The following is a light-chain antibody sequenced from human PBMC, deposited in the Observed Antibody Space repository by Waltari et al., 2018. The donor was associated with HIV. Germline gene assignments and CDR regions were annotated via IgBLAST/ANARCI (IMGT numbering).Light chain of an antibody. Sequence: QSVLTQPPSASGTPGQTVTIPCSGSRSNIRRNTVTWYQPLPGTAPKLLIYSNNVRPSGVPDRFSGFKSGTSASLAISGLQSQDEADYYCTTWDDSLNVLVFGGGTEVTVL. V-gene: IGLV1-44*01. CDR1: RSNIRRNT. CDR3: TTWDDSLNVLV. CDR2: SNN. J-gene: IGLJ3*02.